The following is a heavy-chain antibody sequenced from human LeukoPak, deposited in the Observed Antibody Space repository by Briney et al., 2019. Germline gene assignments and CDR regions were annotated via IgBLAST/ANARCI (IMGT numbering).Heavy chain of an antibody. Sequence: GGSLRLSCTVSGFTVSSNSMSWVRQAPGKGLEWVSFIYSDNTHYSDSVKGRFTISRDNSKNTLYLQMNSLRAEDTAVYYCARDRGYCSGGSCYGKGYYYYMDVWGKGTTVTVSS. CDR3: ARDRGYCSGGSCYGKGYYYYMDV. CDR1: GFTVSSNS. J-gene: IGHJ6*03. D-gene: IGHD2-15*01. CDR2: IYSDNT. V-gene: IGHV3-66*03.